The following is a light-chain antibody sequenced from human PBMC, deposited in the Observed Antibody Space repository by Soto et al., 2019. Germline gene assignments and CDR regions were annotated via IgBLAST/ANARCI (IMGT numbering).Light chain of an antibody. V-gene: IGKV3-20*01. CDR2: RAS. Sequence: EIVLTQSPDTLSLSPGERATLSCRASQSVSSSFIAWYRQKPGQPPRLLIYRASTRATGIPDRFTGSGSGTDFTLTISRLEPEDFAVYYCKQYESSPLTFGGGTKVEIK. CDR3: KQYESSPLT. J-gene: IGKJ4*01. CDR1: QSVSSSF.